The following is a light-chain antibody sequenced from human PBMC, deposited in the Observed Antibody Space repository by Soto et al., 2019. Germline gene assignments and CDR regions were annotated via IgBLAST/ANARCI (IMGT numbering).Light chain of an antibody. CDR3: QQHNAWPT. CDR2: DAS. J-gene: IGKJ5*01. V-gene: IGKV3-15*01. CDR1: ESVSSK. Sequence: EIVMTQSPATLSVSPGERATLSFRASESVSSKLVWYQKKPGQAPGLLIHDASTRATGIPARLSGSASGTDFILTISSLESEDFAIYYCQQHNAWPTFGQGTRLEI.